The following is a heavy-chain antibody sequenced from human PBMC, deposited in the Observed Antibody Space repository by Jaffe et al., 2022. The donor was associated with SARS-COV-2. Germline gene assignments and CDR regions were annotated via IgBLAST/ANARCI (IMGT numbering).Heavy chain of an antibody. CDR2: ISGSGGST. Sequence: EVQLLESGGGLVQPGGSLRLSCAASGFTFSSYAMSWVRQAPGKGLEWVSAISGSGGSTYYADSVKGRFTISRDNSKNTLYLQMNSLRAEDTAVYYCAKAEAAPIHYYYYYGMDVWGQGTTVTVSS. D-gene: IGHD6-6*01. CDR1: GFTFSSYA. CDR3: AKAEAAPIHYYYYYGMDV. J-gene: IGHJ6*02. V-gene: IGHV3-23*01.